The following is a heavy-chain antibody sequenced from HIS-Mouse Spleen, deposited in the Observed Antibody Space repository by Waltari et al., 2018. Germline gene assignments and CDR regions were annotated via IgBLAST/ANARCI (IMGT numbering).Heavy chain of an antibody. CDR1: GGSISSSSYY. Sequence: QLQLQESGPGLVKPSETLSLTCTVSGGSISSSSYYWGWIRQPPGKGLEWIGRINYRGRTYYNPSLKSRVTISVDTSKNQFSLKLSSVTAADTAVYYCAREIPYSSSWYDWYFDLWGRGTLVTVSS. CDR2: INYRGRT. V-gene: IGHV4-39*07. J-gene: IGHJ2*01. CDR3: AREIPYSSSWYDWYFDL. D-gene: IGHD6-13*01.